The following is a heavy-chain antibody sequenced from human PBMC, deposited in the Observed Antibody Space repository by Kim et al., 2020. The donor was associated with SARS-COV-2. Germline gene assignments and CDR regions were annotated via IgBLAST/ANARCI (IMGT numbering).Heavy chain of an antibody. CDR2: ISSSSSTI. V-gene: IGHV3-48*02. J-gene: IGHJ4*02. D-gene: IGHD3-9*01. CDR3: ARDLEDILTGYLPGYRLDY. Sequence: GGSLRLSCAASGFTFSSYSMNWVRQAPGKGLEWVSYISSSSSTIYYADSVKGRFTISRDNAKNSLYLQRNSLRDEDTAVYYCARDLEDILTGYLPGYRLDYWGQRTLVTVPS. CDR1: GFTFSSYS.